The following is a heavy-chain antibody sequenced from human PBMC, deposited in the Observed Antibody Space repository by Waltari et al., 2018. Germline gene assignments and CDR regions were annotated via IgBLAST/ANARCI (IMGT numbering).Heavy chain of an antibody. D-gene: IGHD3-3*01. CDR2: IHHSGST. V-gene: IGHV4-34*01. Sequence: QVQLQQWGAGLLKPSETLSLTCAVYVGSFSGYYWSWIRQPPGKRLEWIGEIHHSGSTNYNPSLKSRVTISVDTSKNQFSLKLSSVTAADTAVYYCARGRTIFGVVINFDYWGQGTLVTVSS. J-gene: IGHJ4*02. CDR3: ARGRTIFGVVINFDY. CDR1: VGSFSGYY.